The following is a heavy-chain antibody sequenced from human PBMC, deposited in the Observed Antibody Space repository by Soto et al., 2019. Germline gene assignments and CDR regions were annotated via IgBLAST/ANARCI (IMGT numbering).Heavy chain of an antibody. CDR3: ARLNHYDNSPFDY. J-gene: IGHJ4*02. CDR2: IHDSGGT. Sequence: QVQLQQWGAGLLKPSETLSLTCGVSGVSLRAYYWSWLRQPPGKGLEWIGEIHDSGGTIYRPSLKSRVTISRDTSKNQFSLKVNSVSAADTAVYYCARLNHYDNSPFDYWGQGILVTVSS. D-gene: IGHD3-22*01. V-gene: IGHV4-34*02. CDR1: GVSLRAYY.